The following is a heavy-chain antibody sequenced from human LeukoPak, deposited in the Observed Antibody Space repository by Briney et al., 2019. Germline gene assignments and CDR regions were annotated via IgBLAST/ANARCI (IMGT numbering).Heavy chain of an antibody. D-gene: IGHD2-8*02. J-gene: IGHJ4*02. CDR3: ARRGCTSVKCYSFDC. CDR2: IKTKADSNAT. CDR1: GFTSSDFD. Sequence: GGSLRFSCAASGFTSSDFDGLWVRHASGKGLEGVGRIKTKADSNATRYAGSVKGRFTISRDDSKTTTYLHMHNLKTEDTAVEYCARRGCTSVKCYSFDCWGQGILVTVSS. V-gene: IGHV3-73*01.